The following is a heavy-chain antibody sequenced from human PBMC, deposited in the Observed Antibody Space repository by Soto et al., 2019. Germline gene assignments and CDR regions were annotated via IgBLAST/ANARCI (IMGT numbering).Heavy chain of an antibody. V-gene: IGHV4-4*07. J-gene: IGHJ4*02. Sequence: QVQLQESGPGLVKPSETLSLSCGVSGGSISQYYWSWIRQPAGKGLESIGRIYSGGSTNYNPSLESRVTMSVDTSKNQCSLKLSSVTAADTAVYYCARGPGGFGDFSLDYWGQGTLVTVSS. CDR3: ARGPGGFGDFSLDY. CDR2: IYSGGST. D-gene: IGHD3-10*01. CDR1: GGSISQYY.